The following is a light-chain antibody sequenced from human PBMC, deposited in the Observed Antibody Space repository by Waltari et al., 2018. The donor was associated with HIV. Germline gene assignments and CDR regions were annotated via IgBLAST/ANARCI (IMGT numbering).Light chain of an antibody. Sequence: DIVMTQSPDSLAVSLGERDTINCKSSQNILYNSNNKNYSAWYQQKPGQPPKLLIYWSSTRDSGVPDRFSGSGSGTDFTLTISSLQAEDVAVYYCQQYYSTPFTFGPGTKAEIK. CDR2: WSS. J-gene: IGKJ3*01. CDR3: QQYYSTPFT. CDR1: QNILYNSNNKNY. V-gene: IGKV4-1*01.